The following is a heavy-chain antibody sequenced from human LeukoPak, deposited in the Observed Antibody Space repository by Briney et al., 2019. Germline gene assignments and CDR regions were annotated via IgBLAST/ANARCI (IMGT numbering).Heavy chain of an antibody. Sequence: ASVKVSCKASGYTFTSYYMHWVRQAPGQGLEWMGIINPSGGGTSYAQKFQGRVTMTRDTSTSTVYMELSSLRSEDTAVYYCARARGDSSGYYVYYYYGMDVWGQGTTVTVSS. D-gene: IGHD3-22*01. J-gene: IGHJ6*02. CDR2: INPSGGGT. CDR1: GYTFTSYY. CDR3: ARARGDSSGYYVYYYYGMDV. V-gene: IGHV1-46*01.